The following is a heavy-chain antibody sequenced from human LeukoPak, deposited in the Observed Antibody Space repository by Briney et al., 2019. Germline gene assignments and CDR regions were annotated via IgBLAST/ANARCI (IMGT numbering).Heavy chain of an antibody. V-gene: IGHV3-74*01. CDR3: ATKQWLAPPPDS. CDR2: INTDGTVT. D-gene: IGHD6-19*01. J-gene: IGHJ4*02. Sequence: GGALRLSGAASGFTFSKYWTLWVRQAPGKGLESVSRINTDGTVTTYADSVKGRFTVSRDNADNTMFLQMNSVRDEDTAVYYCATKQWLAPPPDSWGQGTPVTVSS. CDR1: GFTFSKYW.